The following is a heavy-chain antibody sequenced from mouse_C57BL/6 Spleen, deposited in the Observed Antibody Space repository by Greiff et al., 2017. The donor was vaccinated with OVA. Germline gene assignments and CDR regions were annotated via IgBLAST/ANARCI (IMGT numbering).Heavy chain of an antibody. CDR3: AKEDDYGAWFAY. CDR2: FWIGGST. V-gene: IGHV2-5*01. CDR1: GFPLTSYG. D-gene: IGHD1-1*02. J-gene: IGHJ3*01. Sequence: QVQLKESGPGLVQPSQSRSITSTVPGFPLTSYGVPWVRQSLGKGLEGLGVFWIGGSTNYNATFMSRLSITKDKSKSQVYFKMSSLQADDTAVYYCAKEDDYGAWFAYWGQGTLVTVSA.